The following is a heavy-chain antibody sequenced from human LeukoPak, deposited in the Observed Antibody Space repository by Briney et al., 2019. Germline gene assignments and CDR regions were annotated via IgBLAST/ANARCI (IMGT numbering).Heavy chain of an antibody. J-gene: IGHJ4*02. D-gene: IGHD3-10*01. CDR1: GFTFSSYS. CDR2: ISSSSSTK. V-gene: IGHV3-48*01. Sequence: GGSLRLSCAASGFTFSSYSMNWVRQAPGKGLEWVSYISSSSSTKYYADSVKGRFTISRDNAKNSLYPQMNSLRAEDTAVYYCARDGFYGSGSYYPRYFDYWGQGTLVTVSS. CDR3: ARDGFYGSGSYYPRYFDY.